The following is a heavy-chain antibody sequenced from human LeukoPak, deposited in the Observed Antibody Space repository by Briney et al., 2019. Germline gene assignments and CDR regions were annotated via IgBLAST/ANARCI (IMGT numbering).Heavy chain of an antibody. D-gene: IGHD4-23*01. CDR3: AKDSESYGGNSGFDY. CDR2: ISGSGGST. CDR1: GFTFSSYA. V-gene: IGHV3-23*01. J-gene: IGHJ4*02. Sequence: GGSLRLSCAASGFTFSSYAMSWVRQAPGKGLEWVSAISGSGGSTYYADSVKGRFTISRDNSKNTLYLQMNSLRAEDTAVYYCAKDSESYGGNSGFDYWGQGTLVTVSS.